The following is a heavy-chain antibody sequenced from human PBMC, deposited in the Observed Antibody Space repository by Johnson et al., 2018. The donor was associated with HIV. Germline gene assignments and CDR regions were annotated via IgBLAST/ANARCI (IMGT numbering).Heavy chain of an antibody. J-gene: IGHJ3*02. Sequence: VQLVESGGGLVQPGGSLRLSCAASGFTFSSYWMHWVRQAPGKGLEWVSLISWDGGSTYYADSVKGRFTISRDTSKNSLYLQMNSLRSEDTALYYCAKAEGSSGWFDAFDIWGQGTMGTVPS. V-gene: IGHV3-43D*03. D-gene: IGHD6-19*01. CDR3: AKAEGSSGWFDAFDI. CDR1: GFTFSSYW. CDR2: ISWDGGST.